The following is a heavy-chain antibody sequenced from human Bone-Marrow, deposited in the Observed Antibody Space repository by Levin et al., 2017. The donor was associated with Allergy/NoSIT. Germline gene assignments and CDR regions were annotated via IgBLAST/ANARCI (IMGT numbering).Heavy chain of an antibody. CDR3: ATYNWNNGREFDC. J-gene: IGHJ4*02. D-gene: IGHD1/OR15-1a*01. CDR1: GFTFSRNW. CDR2: IKQDGSEK. V-gene: IGHV3-7*01. Sequence: GGSLRLSCAASGFTFSRNWMTWVRQAPGKGLEGVANIKQDGSEKYYVDSVKGRFTVSRDNAKNSLYLEMNSLRAEDTAVYYCATYNWNNGREFDCWGQGTLVTVSS.